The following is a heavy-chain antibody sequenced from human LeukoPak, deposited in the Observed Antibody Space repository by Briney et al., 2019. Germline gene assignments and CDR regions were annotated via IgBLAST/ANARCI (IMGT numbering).Heavy chain of an antibody. Sequence: PSETLSLTCTVSGGSINSTNYYWGWIRQPPGKGLEWIGSIYYSGSTYYNPSLKSRVTISMDYSKNQFSLKLTSVTAADTAIYYCGKTDIYFNPIDYWGPGSLVTVSS. CDR1: GGSINSTNYY. D-gene: IGHD3-9*01. V-gene: IGHV4-39*07. CDR2: IYYSGST. J-gene: IGHJ4*02. CDR3: GKTDIYFNPIDY.